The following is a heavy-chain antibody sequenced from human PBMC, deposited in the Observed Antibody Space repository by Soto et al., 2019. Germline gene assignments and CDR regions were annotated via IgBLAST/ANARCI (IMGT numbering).Heavy chain of an antibody. D-gene: IGHD3-16*01. CDR1: GYTFTNFG. Sequence: ASVKVSCKASGYTFTNFGISWVRQAPGQGLEWMGWISADNGNTNYAQKFQGRVTMTTDTSTSTAYMEVRSLRFDYTAVYYCARGGTPIDYWAQGTLVTVS. CDR3: ARGGTPIDY. J-gene: IGHJ4*02. V-gene: IGHV1-18*01. CDR2: ISADNGNT.